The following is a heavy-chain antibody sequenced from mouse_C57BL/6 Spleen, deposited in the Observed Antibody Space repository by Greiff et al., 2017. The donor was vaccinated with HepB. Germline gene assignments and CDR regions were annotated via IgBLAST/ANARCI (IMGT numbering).Heavy chain of an antibody. CDR2: IDPENGDT. Sequence: EVQLQQSGAELVRPGASVKLSCTASGFNIKDDYMHWVKQRPEQGLEWIGWIDPENGDTEYASKFQGKATITADTSSNTAYLQLSSLTSEDTAVYYCTRVGRGYWGQGTTLTVSS. J-gene: IGHJ2*01. V-gene: IGHV14-4*01. CDR3: TRVGRGY. CDR1: GFNIKDDY. D-gene: IGHD1-1*01.